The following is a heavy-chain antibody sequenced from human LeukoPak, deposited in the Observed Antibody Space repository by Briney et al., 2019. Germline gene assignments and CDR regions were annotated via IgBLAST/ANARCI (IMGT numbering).Heavy chain of an antibody. Sequence: GASVTVSCKVSGYTLTELSMHWVRQAPGKGLEWMGGFDPEDGETIYPQKFQGRVTMTEDTSTDTAYMELSSLRSEDTAVYYCATTKTGSFDYWGQGTLVTVSS. CDR2: FDPEDGET. CDR1: GYTLTELS. V-gene: IGHV1-24*01. CDR3: ATTKTGSFDY. J-gene: IGHJ4*02.